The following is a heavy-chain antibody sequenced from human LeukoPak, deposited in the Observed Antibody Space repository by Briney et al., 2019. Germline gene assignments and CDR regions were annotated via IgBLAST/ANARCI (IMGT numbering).Heavy chain of an antibody. Sequence: MPSETLSLTCTVSGGSISSSSYYWGWIRQPPGKGLEWIGSIYYSGSTYYNPSLKSRVTISVDTSKNQFSLKLSSVTAADTAVYYCARQGGSTSCYSPWGQGTLVTVSS. V-gene: IGHV4-39*01. CDR1: GGSISSSSYY. J-gene: IGHJ5*02. D-gene: IGHD2-2*02. CDR2: IYYSGST. CDR3: ARQGGSTSCYSP.